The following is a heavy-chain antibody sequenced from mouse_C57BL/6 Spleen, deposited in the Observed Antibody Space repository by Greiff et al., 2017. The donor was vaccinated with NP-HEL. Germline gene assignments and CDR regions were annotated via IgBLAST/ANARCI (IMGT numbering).Heavy chain of an antibody. D-gene: IGHD1-1*01. CDR2: ILPGSGST. V-gene: IGHV1-9*01. CDR3: ARLGYYGSSYPFAY. Sequence: QVQLQQSGAELMKPGASVKLSCKATGYTFTGYWIEWVKQRPGHGLEWIGEILPGSGSTTYNEKFKGKATFTADTSSNTAYMQLSSLTTEDSALYYCARLGYYGSSYPFAYWGQGTLVTVSA. CDR1: GYTFTGYW. J-gene: IGHJ3*01.